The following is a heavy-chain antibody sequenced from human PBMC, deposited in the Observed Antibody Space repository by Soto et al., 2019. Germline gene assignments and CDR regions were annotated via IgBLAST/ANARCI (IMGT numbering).Heavy chain of an antibody. V-gene: IGHV3-30*02. J-gene: IGHJ5*02. CDR2: IWYDGNNR. D-gene: IGHD3-3*01. Sequence: PGGSLRLSCAASGFTFSKYGMHWVRQAPGKGLEWVAFIWYDGNNRYYSDSVKGRLTISRDNSKNTMYLQLNSLRAEDTAVYYCAKDLDFWSGPTWHHWGQGTLVTVSS. CDR1: GFTFSKYG. CDR3: AKDLDFWSGPTWHH.